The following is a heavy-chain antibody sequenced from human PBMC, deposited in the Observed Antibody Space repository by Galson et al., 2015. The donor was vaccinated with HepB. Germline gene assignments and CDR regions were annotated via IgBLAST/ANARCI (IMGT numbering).Heavy chain of an antibody. J-gene: IGHJ6*03. V-gene: IGHV3-11*01. CDR3: ARGRVYYYYYMDV. Sequence: RLSCAASGFTFSDYYMSWIRQAPGKGLEWVSSISSSGSTIYYADSVKGRFTISRDNAKNSLYLQMNSLRAEDTAVYYCARGRVYYYYYMDVWGKGTTVTVSS. CDR1: GFTFSDYY. CDR2: ISSSGSTI.